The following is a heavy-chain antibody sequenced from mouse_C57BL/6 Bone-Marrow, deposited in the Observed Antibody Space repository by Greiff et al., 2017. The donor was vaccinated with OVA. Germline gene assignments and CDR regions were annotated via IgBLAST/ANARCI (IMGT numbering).Heavy chain of an antibody. CDR3: AIYYSNYGFAY. V-gene: IGHV5-12*01. J-gene: IGHJ3*01. CDR1: GFTFSDYY. D-gene: IGHD2-5*01. Sequence: EVKLVESGGGLVQPGGSLKLSCAASGFTFSDYYMYWVRQTPEKRLEWVAYISNGGGSTYYPDTVKGRFTISRDNAKNTLYLQMSRLKSEDTAMYYCAIYYSNYGFAYWGQGTLVTVSA. CDR2: ISNGGGST.